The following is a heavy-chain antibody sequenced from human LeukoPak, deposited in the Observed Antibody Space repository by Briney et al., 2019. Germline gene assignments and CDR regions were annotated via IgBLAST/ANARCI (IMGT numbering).Heavy chain of an antibody. J-gene: IGHJ3*02. CDR3: ARGISGGFDI. V-gene: IGHV1-2*06. D-gene: IGHD2-21*01. Sequence: ASVKVSCKASGYTFIAYHMHWVRQAPGQGLEWMGRIIPNSGATNYAQNFQGRVTMTRDTSISTAYMELSRLRPDDTAVYYCARGISGGFDIWGQATMVTVSS. CDR2: IIPNSGAT. CDR1: GYTFIAYH.